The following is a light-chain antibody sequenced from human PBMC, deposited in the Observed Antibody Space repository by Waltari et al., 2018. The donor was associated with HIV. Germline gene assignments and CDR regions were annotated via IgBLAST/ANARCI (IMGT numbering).Light chain of an antibody. V-gene: IGLV1-44*01. J-gene: IGLJ3*02. CDR1: SSNIGSHT. CDR3: AAWDDSLNVWV. Sequence: QSVLTPPPSASGTPGQRVTISCSGRSSNIGSHTVNWYQQLPGTAPKLLIYSNNQRPSGVPDRFSGSKSGTSASLAISGLQSEDEADYYCAAWDDSLNVWVFGGGTKLTVL. CDR2: SNN.